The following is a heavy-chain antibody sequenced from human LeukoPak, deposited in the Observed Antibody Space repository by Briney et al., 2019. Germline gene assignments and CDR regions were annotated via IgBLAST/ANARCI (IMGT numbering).Heavy chain of an antibody. CDR3: ARTKQNYYDSSGYYFDY. CDR1: GYTFTSYG. J-gene: IGHJ4*02. CDR2: ISAYNGNT. Sequence: VASVKVSCKASGYTFTSYGISWVRQAPGQGLEWMGWISAYNGNTNYAQKLQGRVTMTTDTSTSTAYMELRSLRSDDTAVYYCARTKQNYYDSSGYYFDYWGQGILVTVSS. V-gene: IGHV1-18*01. D-gene: IGHD3-22*01.